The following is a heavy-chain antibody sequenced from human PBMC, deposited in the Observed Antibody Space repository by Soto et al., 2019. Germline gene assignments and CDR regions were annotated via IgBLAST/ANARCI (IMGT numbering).Heavy chain of an antibody. J-gene: IGHJ5*02. CDR2: IYHSGRS. Sequence: SSTXSLTGSISAYSITNGYYFGCIRQPPGKGLEWIASIYHSGRSYYNPSLKSRVTISVGTSKNPFSLKLSSVTAADTAVYYCARGGQYNWKYGWLDPWGQGTLVTVSS. D-gene: IGHD1-20*01. CDR1: AYSITNGYY. CDR3: ARGGQYNWKYGWLDP. V-gene: IGHV4-38-2*02.